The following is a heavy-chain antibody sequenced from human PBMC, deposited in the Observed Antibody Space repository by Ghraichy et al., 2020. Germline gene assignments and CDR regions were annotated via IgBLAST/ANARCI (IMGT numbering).Heavy chain of an antibody. CDR1: GYTFTSYG. D-gene: IGHD6-13*01. J-gene: IGHJ4*02. V-gene: IGHV1-18*01. CDR3: ARDLGYSSSWYLDY. Sequence: ASVKVSCKASGYTFTSYGISWVRQAPGQGLEWMGWISAYNGNTNYAQKLQGRVTMTTDTSTSTAYMELRSLRFDDTAVYYCARDLGYSSSWYLDYWGQGTLVTVSS. CDR2: ISAYNGNT.